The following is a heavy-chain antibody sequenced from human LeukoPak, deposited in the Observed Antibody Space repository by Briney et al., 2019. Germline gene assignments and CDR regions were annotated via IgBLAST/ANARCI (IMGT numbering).Heavy chain of an antibody. D-gene: IGHD2-15*01. CDR3: AKEREAYCSGGSCYGSDKLFPADY. Sequence: GGSLRLSCAASGFTFSSYAMTWVRQAPGKGLEWVSSISGTGGSTFNADSVKGRFTISRDNSKNTLYLQMNSLRAEDTAIYYCAKEREAYCSGGSCYGSDKLFPADYWGQGSLVTVSS. CDR2: ISGTGGST. V-gene: IGHV3-23*01. J-gene: IGHJ4*02. CDR1: GFTFSSYA.